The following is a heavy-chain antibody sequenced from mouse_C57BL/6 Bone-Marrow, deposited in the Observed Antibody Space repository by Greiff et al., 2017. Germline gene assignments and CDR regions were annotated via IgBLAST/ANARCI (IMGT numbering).Heavy chain of an antibody. V-gene: IGHV3-5*01. D-gene: IGHD4-1*01. CDR2: IYYSGTI. CDR1: GISITTGNYR. CDR3: ARDWDVGGYFDY. J-gene: IGHJ2*01. Sequence: VQLQQSGPGLVKPSQTVFLTCTVTGISITTGNYRWSWIRQFPGNKLEWIGYIYYSGTITYNPSLTSRTSITRDTPKNQFFLEMNSLTAEDTATYYCARDWDVGGYFDYWGQGTTLTVSS.